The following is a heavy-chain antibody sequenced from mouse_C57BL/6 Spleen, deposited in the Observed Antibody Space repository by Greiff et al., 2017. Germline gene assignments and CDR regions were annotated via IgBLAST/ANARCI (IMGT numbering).Heavy chain of an antibody. Sequence: QVQLQQSGAELVRPGTSVKMSCKASGYTFTNYWIGWAKQRPGHGLEWIGDIYPGGGYTNYNEKFKGKATLTADKSSSTAYMQFSSLTSEDSAIYYCARSRSNYGGAMDYWGQGTSVTVSS. CDR3: ARSRSNYGGAMDY. CDR2: IYPGGGYT. V-gene: IGHV1-63*01. D-gene: IGHD2-5*01. J-gene: IGHJ4*01. CDR1: GYTFTNYW.